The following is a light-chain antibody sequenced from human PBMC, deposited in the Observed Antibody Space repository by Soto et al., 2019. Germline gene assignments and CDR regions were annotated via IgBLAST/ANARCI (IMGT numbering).Light chain of an antibody. CDR3: QQCINVPLT. Sequence: EIVMTQSPATLSVSPGEGATLSCKARQNVYNNLAWYQQRPGQPPSLLIYDASTRATGISARFSVSGYGTEFTLAISSLQSEDVAVYVCQQCINVPLTFGGGTKVEIK. CDR1: QNVYNN. J-gene: IGKJ4*01. V-gene: IGKV3-15*01. CDR2: DAS.